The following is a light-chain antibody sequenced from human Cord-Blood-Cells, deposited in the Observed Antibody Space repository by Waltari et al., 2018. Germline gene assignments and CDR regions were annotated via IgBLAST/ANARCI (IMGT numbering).Light chain of an antibody. V-gene: IGKV3-20*01. CDR1: QSVRRSY. CDR2: GAS. CDR3: QQYGSSPPFT. J-gene: IGKJ3*01. Sequence: EIVLTQSPGTLSLSPGERATLSCRASQSVRRSYLAWYQQRPVQAPRLLSYGASSRSTGIPYRFRGSGSGTDFTLTSSRLQPEDFAVYYCQQYGSSPPFTFGPGTKVDIK.